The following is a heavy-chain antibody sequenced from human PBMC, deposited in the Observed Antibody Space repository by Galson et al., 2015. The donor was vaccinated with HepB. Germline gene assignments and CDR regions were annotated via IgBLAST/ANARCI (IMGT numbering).Heavy chain of an antibody. CDR1: GFTFGDYA. V-gene: IGHV3-49*03. CDR2: IRSKAYGGTT. CDR3: TRAPGLEEQQPEVDY. D-gene: IGHD6-13*01. Sequence: SLRLSCAASGFTFGDYAMSWFRQAPGKGLEWVGFIRSKAYGGTTEYAASVKGRFTISRDDSKSIAYLQMNSLKTEDTAVYYCTRAPGLEEQQPEVDYWGQGTLVTVSS. J-gene: IGHJ4*02.